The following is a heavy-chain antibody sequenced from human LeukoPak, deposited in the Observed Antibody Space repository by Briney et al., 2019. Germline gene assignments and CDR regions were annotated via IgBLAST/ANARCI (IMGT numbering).Heavy chain of an antibody. Sequence: GGSLRLSCAASGFTFSSYWMHWVRQAPGEGLVWVSRIKTDGTTTDYADSVKGRFTVSRDNAKNTLYLQMNSLRAEDTAVYYCARGPYTSGVYRLDYWGQGTLVTVSS. D-gene: IGHD6-19*01. J-gene: IGHJ4*02. CDR1: GFTFSSYW. V-gene: IGHV3-74*01. CDR2: IKTDGTTT. CDR3: ARGPYTSGVYRLDY.